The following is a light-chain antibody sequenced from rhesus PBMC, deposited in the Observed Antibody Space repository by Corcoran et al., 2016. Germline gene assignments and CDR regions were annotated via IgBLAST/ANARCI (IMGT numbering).Light chain of an antibody. Sequence: QAALTQPRSVSGSPGQSVTISCTGTSSDIGGYNYVSWYQQHPGTAPKLMIYEVSKRPSGVSDRFSGSKSGNTASLTISGLQAEDEADYYCSLYAGSNTFIFGAGTRLTVL. CDR2: EVS. J-gene: IGLJ1*01. CDR1: SSDIGGYNY. CDR3: SLYAGSNTFI. V-gene: IGLV2-32*02.